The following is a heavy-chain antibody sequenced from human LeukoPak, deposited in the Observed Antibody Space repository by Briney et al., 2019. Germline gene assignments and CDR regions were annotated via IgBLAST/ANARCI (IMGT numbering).Heavy chain of an antibody. J-gene: IGHJ3*02. Sequence: GGSLRLSCAASGFTFSSYAMSWVRKAPGKGLEWVSAISGSGGSTYYADSVKGRFTISRDNSKNTLYLQMNSLRAEDTAVYYCAKTRIQLWSNDAFDIWGQGTMVTVSS. CDR3: AKTRIQLWSNDAFDI. D-gene: IGHD5-18*01. V-gene: IGHV3-23*01. CDR1: GFTFSSYA. CDR2: ISGSGGST.